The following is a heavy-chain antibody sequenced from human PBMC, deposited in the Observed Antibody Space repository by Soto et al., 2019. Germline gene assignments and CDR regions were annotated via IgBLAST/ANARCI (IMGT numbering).Heavy chain of an antibody. CDR1: GFTFSSYE. Sequence: GGSLRLSCAASGFTFSSYEMNWVRQAPGKGLEWVSYISSSGSTIYYADSVKGRFTISRDNAKNSLYLQMNSLRAEDTAVYYCARDNTDGSGSYYPFDYWGQGTLVTVSS. J-gene: IGHJ4*02. D-gene: IGHD3-10*01. CDR2: ISSSGSTI. V-gene: IGHV3-48*03. CDR3: ARDNTDGSGSYYPFDY.